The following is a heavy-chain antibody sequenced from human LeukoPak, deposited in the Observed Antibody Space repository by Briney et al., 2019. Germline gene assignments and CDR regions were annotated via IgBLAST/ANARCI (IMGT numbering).Heavy chain of an antibody. D-gene: IGHD3-10*01. J-gene: IGHJ4*02. Sequence: APVKVSCKASGYTFTGYFIHWVRQAPGQGLEWMGWINPNSGGTNYAQKFQGRVTMTRDTSISTAYMELSRLRSDDTAVYYCARDDGSFDYWGQGTLVTVSS. CDR2: INPNSGGT. V-gene: IGHV1-2*02. CDR3: ARDDGSFDY. CDR1: GYTFTGYF.